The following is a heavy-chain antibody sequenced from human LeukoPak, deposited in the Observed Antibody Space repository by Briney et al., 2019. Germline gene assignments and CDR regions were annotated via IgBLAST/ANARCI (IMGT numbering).Heavy chain of an antibody. CDR2: ISSSSSYI. Sequence: GGSLRLSCAASGFTFSSYSMNWVRQAPGKGLEWVSSISSSSSYIYYADSVKGRFTISRDNAKNSLYLQMNSLRAEDTAVYYCAGGRGFLEPLVCWGQGTLVTVSS. CDR3: AGGRGFLEPLVC. J-gene: IGHJ4*02. CDR1: GFTFSSYS. V-gene: IGHV3-21*01. D-gene: IGHD3-3*01.